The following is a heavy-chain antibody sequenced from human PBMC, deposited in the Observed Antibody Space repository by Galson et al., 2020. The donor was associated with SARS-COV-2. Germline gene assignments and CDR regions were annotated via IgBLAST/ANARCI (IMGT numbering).Heavy chain of an antibody. Sequence: SETLSITCTVPGGSITNYSWTCIRQPPGKGLEWIGYIYYSWTTNHNPNYNPSHKSRVTIPLYMSKNQFSLNLKSVTAADTAVYFCARGRVKLSEWDFHGMDVGGQGTTVTVFS. V-gene: IGHV4-59*13. J-gene: IGHJ6*02. CDR3: ARGRVKLSEWDFHGMDV. CDR2: IYYSWTTNHNP. D-gene: IGHD1-26*01. CDR1: GGSITNYS.